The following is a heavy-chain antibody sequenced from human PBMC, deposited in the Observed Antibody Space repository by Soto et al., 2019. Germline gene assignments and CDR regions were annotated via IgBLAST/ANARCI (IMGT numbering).Heavy chain of an antibody. D-gene: IGHD2-15*01. CDR1: GFTFSSYA. Sequence: QVQLVESGGGVVQPGRSLRLSCAASGFTFSSYAMHWVRQAPGKGLEWVAVISYDGSNKYYADSVKGRFTISRDNSKNTLYLQMNSLRAEDTAVYYCARVGVYCSAGSCYSGYYYYGMDVWGQGTTVTVSS. CDR3: ARVGVYCSAGSCYSGYYYYGMDV. J-gene: IGHJ6*02. CDR2: ISYDGSNK. V-gene: IGHV3-30-3*01.